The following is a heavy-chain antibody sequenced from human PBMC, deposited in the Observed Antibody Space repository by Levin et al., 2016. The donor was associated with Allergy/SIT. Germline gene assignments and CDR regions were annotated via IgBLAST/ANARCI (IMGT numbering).Heavy chain of an antibody. CDR2: ISTGSDYI. J-gene: IGHJ4*02. D-gene: IGHD6-19*01. CDR1: GFTFSSYS. V-gene: IGHV3-21*01. CDR3: ARSVRYGSGWHYFDY. Sequence: GGSLRLSCAASGFTFSSYSMNWVRQAPGKGLEWVSSISTGSDYINYADSVKGRFTISRDNAKNSLYLQMNSLRAEDTAVYYCARSVRYGSGWHYFDYWGQGTLVTVSS.